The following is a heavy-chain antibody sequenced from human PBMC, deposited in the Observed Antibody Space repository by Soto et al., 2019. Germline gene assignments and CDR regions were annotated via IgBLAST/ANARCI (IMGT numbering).Heavy chain of an antibody. CDR3: ARVDLYSYGFGGFDY. D-gene: IGHD5-18*01. J-gene: IGHJ4*02. Sequence: QVQLVESGGGVVQPGRSLRLSCAASGFTFSSYGMHWVRQAPGKGLEWVAVIWYDGSNKYYADSVKGRLTISRDNSKNTLYLRMISLRAEDTAVYYCARVDLYSYGFGGFDYWGQGTLVTVSS. CDR2: IWYDGSNK. V-gene: IGHV3-33*01. CDR1: GFTFSSYG.